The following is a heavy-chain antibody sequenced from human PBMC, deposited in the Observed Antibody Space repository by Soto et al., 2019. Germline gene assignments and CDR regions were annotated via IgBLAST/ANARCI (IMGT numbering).Heavy chain of an antibody. D-gene: IGHD2-8*02. J-gene: IGHJ2*01. CDR3: VKDIGASGAYWYFDL. CDR1: GFTFDDFA. Sequence: EMQLVESGGGLVQPGRSLRLSCAASGFTFDDFAMHWVRQAPGKGLEWVSGINWNSGDIDYADSVRGRFTISRDNAKNALYLQMNSLRPEDAAFYYSVKDIGASGAYWYFDLWGRGTLVTVSS. CDR2: INWNSGDI. V-gene: IGHV3-9*01.